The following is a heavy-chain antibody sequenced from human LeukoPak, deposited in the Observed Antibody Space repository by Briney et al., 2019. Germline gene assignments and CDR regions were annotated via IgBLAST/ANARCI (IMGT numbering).Heavy chain of an antibody. Sequence: GGSLRLSCAASGFTFSSSWMTWVRQAPGKGLEWVASIREDGSEKTSVDSVKGRFTISRDNAKNSLYLQMDSLRAEDTAVYYCARGPTNGQAFDYWGQGTLVSVSS. CDR2: IREDGSEK. CDR1: GFTFSSSW. D-gene: IGHD2-8*01. CDR3: ARGPTNGQAFDY. V-gene: IGHV3-7*01. J-gene: IGHJ4*02.